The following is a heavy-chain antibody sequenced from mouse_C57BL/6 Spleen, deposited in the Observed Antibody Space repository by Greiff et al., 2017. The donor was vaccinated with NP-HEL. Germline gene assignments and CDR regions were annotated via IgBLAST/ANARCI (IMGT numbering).Heavy chain of an antibody. V-gene: IGHV6-3*01. CDR2: IRLKSDNYAT. D-gene: IGHD4-1*01. Sequence: EVQGVESGGGLVQPGGSMKLSCVASGFTFSNYWMNWVRQSPEKGLEWVAQIRLKSDNYATHYAESVKGRFTISRDDSKSSVYLQMNNLRAEDTGIYYCTELGRSLFAYWGQGTLVTVSA. CDR1: GFTFSNYW. CDR3: TELGRSLFAY. J-gene: IGHJ3*01.